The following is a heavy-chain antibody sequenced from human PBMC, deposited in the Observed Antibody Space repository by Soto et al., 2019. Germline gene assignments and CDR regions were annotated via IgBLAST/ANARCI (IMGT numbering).Heavy chain of an antibody. D-gene: IGHD5-12*01. J-gene: IGHJ4*02. Sequence: GGSLRLSCAASGFTFSSYSVNWVRQAPGKGLEWVSSISSSSSYIYYADSVKGRFTISRDNAKNSLYLQMNSLRAEDTAVYYCARRRVATISVYFDYWGQGTLVTAPQ. V-gene: IGHV3-21*01. CDR1: GFTFSSYS. CDR3: ARRRVATISVYFDY. CDR2: ISSSSSYI.